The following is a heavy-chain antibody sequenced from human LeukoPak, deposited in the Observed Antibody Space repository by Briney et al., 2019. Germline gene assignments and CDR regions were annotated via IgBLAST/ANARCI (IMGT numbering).Heavy chain of an antibody. CDR1: GFTFSSYS. D-gene: IGHD5-18*01. CDR2: ISGSGGST. CDR3: AKDRSYGYFSSVYFDY. J-gene: IGHJ4*02. Sequence: PGGSLRLSCAASGFTFSSYSMNWVRQAPGKGLEWVSAISGSGGSTYYADSVKGRFTISRDNSKHTLYLQMNSLRAEDTAVYYCAKDRSYGYFSSVYFDYWGQGTLVTVSS. V-gene: IGHV3-23*01.